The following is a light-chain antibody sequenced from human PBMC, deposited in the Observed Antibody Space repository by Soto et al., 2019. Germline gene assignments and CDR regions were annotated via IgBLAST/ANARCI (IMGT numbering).Light chain of an antibody. CDR3: TSYTRTSSLYV. CDR1: SSDIGGYNY. CDR2: QVS. J-gene: IGLJ1*01. V-gene: IGLV2-14*01. Sequence: QSALTQPASVSESPGQSITISCTGTSSDIGGYNYVSWYQQHPGKAPKLMIYQVSNRPSGVSNRFSGSKSGNTASLTISGLQAEDEADYYCTSYTRTSSLYVFGTGTKVTVL.